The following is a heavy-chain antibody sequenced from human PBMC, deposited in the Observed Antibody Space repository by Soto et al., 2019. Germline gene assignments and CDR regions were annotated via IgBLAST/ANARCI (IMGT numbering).Heavy chain of an antibody. CDR2: IDWDDDK. J-gene: IGHJ6*02. CDR3: ARDYGSGSYYKGRDYYYGMDV. Sequence: SGPTLVNPTQTLTLTCTFSGFSLSTSGMCVSWIRQPPGKALEWLALIDWDDDKYYSTSLKTRLTISKDTSKNQVVLTMTNMDPVDTATYYCARDYGSGSYYKGRDYYYGMDVWGQGTTVTVS. V-gene: IGHV2-70*01. CDR1: GFSLSTSGMC. D-gene: IGHD3-10*01.